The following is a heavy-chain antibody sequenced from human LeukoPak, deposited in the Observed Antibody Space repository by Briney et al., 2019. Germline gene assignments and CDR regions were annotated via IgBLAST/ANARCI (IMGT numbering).Heavy chain of an antibody. V-gene: IGHV1-46*01. CDR3: ARGVRIAAAGSFFDY. CDR2: INPSGGST. J-gene: IGHJ4*02. D-gene: IGHD6-13*01. Sequence: ASVKVSCKESGYTFTSYYMHWVRQAPGQGLEWMGIINPSGGSTSYAQKFQGRVTMTRDTSTSTVYMELSSLRSEDTAVYYCARGVRIAAAGSFFDYWGQGTLVTVSS. CDR1: GYTFTSYY.